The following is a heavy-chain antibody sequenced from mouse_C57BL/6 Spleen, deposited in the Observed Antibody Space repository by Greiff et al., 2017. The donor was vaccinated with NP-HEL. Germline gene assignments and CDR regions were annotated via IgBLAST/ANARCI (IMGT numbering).Heavy chain of an antibody. V-gene: IGHV7-3*01. CDR3: ARLLLRAGDY. CDR2: IRNKANGYTT. J-gene: IGHJ4*01. CDR1: GFTFTDYY. D-gene: IGHD1-1*01. Sequence: EVKVVESGGGLVQPGGSLSLSCAASGFTFTDYYMSWVRQPPGKALEWLGFIRNKANGYTTEYSASVKGRFTISRDNSQSILYLQMNALRAEDSATYYCARLLLRAGDYWGQGTSVTVSS.